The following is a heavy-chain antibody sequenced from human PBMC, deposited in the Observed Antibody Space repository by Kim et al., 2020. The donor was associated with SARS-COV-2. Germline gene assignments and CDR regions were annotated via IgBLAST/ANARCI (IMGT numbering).Heavy chain of an antibody. CDR2: IYPGDSDT. Sequence: GESLKISCKGSGYSFTSYWIGWVRQMPGKGLEWMGIIYPGDSDTRYSPSFQGQVTISADKSISTAYLQWSSLKASDTAMYYCARTYCSSTSCGRKNWFDPWGQGTLVTVSS. V-gene: IGHV5-51*01. J-gene: IGHJ5*02. D-gene: IGHD2-2*01. CDR1: GYSFTSYW. CDR3: ARTYCSSTSCGRKNWFDP.